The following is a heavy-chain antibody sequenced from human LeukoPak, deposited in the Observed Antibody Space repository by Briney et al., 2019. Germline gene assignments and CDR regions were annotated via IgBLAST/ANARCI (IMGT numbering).Heavy chain of an antibody. V-gene: IGHV4-59*08. CDR2: MYYSGST. Sequence: SETLSLTCTVSGGSISSYYCSWIRQPPGKGLEWIGYMYYSGSTNYNPSLKSRVTISVDTSKNQFSLKLSSVTAADTAVYYCARSELLWFGELSSPFDYWGQGTLVTVSS. CDR1: GGSISSYY. CDR3: ARSELLWFGELSSPFDY. J-gene: IGHJ4*02. D-gene: IGHD3-10*01.